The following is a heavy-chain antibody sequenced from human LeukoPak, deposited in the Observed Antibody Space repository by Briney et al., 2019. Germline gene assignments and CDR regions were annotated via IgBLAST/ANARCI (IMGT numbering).Heavy chain of an antibody. CDR3: AKIGRDDHDKYFFDF. V-gene: IGHV3-23*01. D-gene: IGHD3-9*01. CDR2: ISGSGVGT. CDR1: GFTFANCA. J-gene: IGHJ4*02. Sequence: QPGGSLRLSCAASGFTFANCAMSWVRQAPGMGLEWVSSISGSGVGTNYADSVKGRFTISRDNSKNTLYLQMNGLSPEDTAVYYCAKIGRDDHDKYFFDFWGQGTLVSVSS.